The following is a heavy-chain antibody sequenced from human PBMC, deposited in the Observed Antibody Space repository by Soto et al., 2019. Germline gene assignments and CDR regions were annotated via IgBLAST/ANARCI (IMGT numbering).Heavy chain of an antibody. V-gene: IGHV3-33*01. CDR3: AREEDIVVVPAAMYLVGGMDV. Sequence: GGSLRLSCAASGFTFSSYGMHWVRQAPGKGLEWVAVIWYDGSNKYYADSVKGRFTISRDNSKNTLYLQMNSLRAEDTAVYYCAREEDIVVVPAAMYLVGGMDVWGQGTTVTVSS. CDR2: IWYDGSNK. D-gene: IGHD2-2*01. CDR1: GFTFSSYG. J-gene: IGHJ6*02.